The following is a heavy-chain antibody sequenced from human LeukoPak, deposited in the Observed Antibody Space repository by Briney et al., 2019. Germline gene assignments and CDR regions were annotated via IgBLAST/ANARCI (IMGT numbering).Heavy chain of an antibody. J-gene: IGHJ4*02. Sequence: PEGSLRLSCAASGFTFSRYWMHWVRQAPGKGLVWVSRINEDGSTTSYADPVKGRFTISRDNAKNTLYLQMNGLRDEDTAVYYCARGGLEPVDYWGQGTLVTVSS. CDR2: INEDGSTT. CDR3: ARGGLEPVDY. V-gene: IGHV3-74*01. CDR1: GFTFSRYW. D-gene: IGHD1-14*01.